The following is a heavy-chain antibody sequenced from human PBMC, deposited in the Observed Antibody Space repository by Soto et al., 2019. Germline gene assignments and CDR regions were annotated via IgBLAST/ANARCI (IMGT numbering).Heavy chain of an antibody. J-gene: IGHJ3*02. V-gene: IGHV3-21*01. Sequence: GGSVRLSXAASGFTFSSYSMNWVRQAPGKGLEWVSSISRSAGNTYYADSVKGRFTISRDNAKNSMYLQMNSLRAEDTAVYYCARDQVPGLDAFDIWGQGTMVTVSS. CDR1: GFTFSSYS. CDR3: ARDQVPGLDAFDI. CDR2: ISRSAGNT.